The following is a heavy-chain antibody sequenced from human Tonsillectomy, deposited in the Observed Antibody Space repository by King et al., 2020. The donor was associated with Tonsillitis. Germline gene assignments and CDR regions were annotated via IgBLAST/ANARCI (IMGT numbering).Heavy chain of an antibody. D-gene: IGHD4-23*01. CDR1: GFTFSTYA. CDR2: IRGRGIT. V-gene: IGHV3-23*04. Sequence: VQLVESGGGLVQPGGSLRLSCAASGFTFSTYAMSWVRQAPGKGLEWGLAIRGRGITFYAASVKGRFTASRDNSKNTLYLQMNSLRGEDTAVYYCAKSGGNYWYFDLWGGGTLVTVSS. J-gene: IGHJ2*01. CDR3: AKSGGNYWYFDL.